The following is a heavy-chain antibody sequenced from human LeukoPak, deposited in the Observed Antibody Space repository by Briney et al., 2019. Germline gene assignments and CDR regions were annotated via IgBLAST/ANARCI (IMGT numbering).Heavy chain of an antibody. CDR2: IIPIFGTA. J-gene: IGHJ4*02. D-gene: IGHD3-3*01. CDR1: GFTFSSYA. V-gene: IGHV1-69*01. Sequence: GRSLRLSCAASGFTFSSYAISWVRQAPGQGLEWMGGIIPIFGTANYAQKFQGRVTITADESTSTVYMELSSLRSEDTAVYYCAREEERIAIFGVTNSRFDYWGQGTLVTVSS. CDR3: AREEERIAIFGVTNSRFDY.